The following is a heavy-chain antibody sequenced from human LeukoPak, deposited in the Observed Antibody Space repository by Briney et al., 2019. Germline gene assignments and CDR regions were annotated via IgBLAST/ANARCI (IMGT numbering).Heavy chain of an antibody. V-gene: IGHV3-30*18. D-gene: IGHD5-18*01. J-gene: IGHJ4*02. CDR3: AKDRTGYGYYFDY. CDR1: GFSFSSYG. Sequence: GGTLRLSCVGSGFSFSSYGMHWVRQAPGKGLEWVAVISYDGNNKYYADSVKGRFTISRDNSKNTLYLQMNSLRAEDTAVYYCAKDRTGYGYYFDYWGQGTLVTVSS. CDR2: ISYDGNNK.